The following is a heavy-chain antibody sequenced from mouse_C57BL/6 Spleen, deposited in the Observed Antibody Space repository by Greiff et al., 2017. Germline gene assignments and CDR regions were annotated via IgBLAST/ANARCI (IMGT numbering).Heavy chain of an antibody. D-gene: IGHD2-4*01. Sequence: QVQLQQSGAELMKPGASVKLSCTATGYTFTGYWIEWVKQRPGHGLEWIGEILPGSGSTNYNEKFKGKATFTADTSSNTAYMQLRSLTTEDSAIYYCARCHYEYFYYYAMDYWGQGTSVTVSS. CDR3: ARCHYEYFYYYAMDY. CDR1: GYTFTGYW. CDR2: ILPGSGST. V-gene: IGHV1-9*01. J-gene: IGHJ4*01.